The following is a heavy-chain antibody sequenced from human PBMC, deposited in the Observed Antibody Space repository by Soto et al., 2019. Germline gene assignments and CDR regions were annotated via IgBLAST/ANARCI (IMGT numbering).Heavy chain of an antibody. CDR3: ARDPGVVVPAARAYYYYYMDV. CDR1: GCGFSVDA. V-gene: IGHV1-69*05. Sequence: SSVKGACKTAGCGFSVDAGSCWLQAPGQGLGWMGGIIPIYGNTNYAQKFQGRVTITRDTSASTAYMELSSLRSEDTAVYYCARDPGVVVPAARAYYYYYMDVWGKGTTDTVSS. D-gene: IGHD2-2*01. CDR2: IIPIYGNT. J-gene: IGHJ6*03.